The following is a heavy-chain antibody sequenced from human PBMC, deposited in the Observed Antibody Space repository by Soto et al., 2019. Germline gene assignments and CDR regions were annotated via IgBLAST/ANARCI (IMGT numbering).Heavy chain of an antibody. V-gene: IGHV1-69*04. CDR1: GGTFSSYT. CDR3: ARDLVSGKGDP. CDR2: IIPILGIA. J-gene: IGHJ5*02. D-gene: IGHD3-3*01. Sequence: SVKVSCKSSGGTFSSYTISWVRQAPGQGLEWMGRIIPILGIANYAQKFQGRVTITADKSTSTAYMELSSLRSEDTAVYYCARDLVSGKGDPWGQGTLVTVSS.